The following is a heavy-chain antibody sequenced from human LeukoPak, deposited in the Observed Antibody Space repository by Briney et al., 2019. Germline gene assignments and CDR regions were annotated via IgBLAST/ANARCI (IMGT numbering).Heavy chain of an antibody. V-gene: IGHV3-11*01. D-gene: IGHD6-19*01. J-gene: IGHJ4*02. CDR3: ARIYSSGWSHFDY. Sequence: SLRLSCAAXXFTFSXYYMSWIRQAPGKGLEWVSYISSSGSTIYYADSVKGRFTISRDNAKNSLYLQMNSLRAEDTAVYYCARIYSSGWSHFDYWGQGTLVTVSS. CDR1: XFTFSXYY. CDR2: ISSSGSTI.